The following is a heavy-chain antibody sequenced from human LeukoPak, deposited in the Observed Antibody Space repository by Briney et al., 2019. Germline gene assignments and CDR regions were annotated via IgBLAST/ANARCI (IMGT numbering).Heavy chain of an antibody. J-gene: IGHJ1*01. CDR2: ISGSGGST. Sequence: GGSLRLSCATSGFTFSSYAMSWVRQAPGKGLEWVSAISGSGGSTYYADSVKGRFTISRDNSKNTLYLQMNSLRAEDTAVYYCAKDRAWIQLWLFQHWGQGTLVTVSS. CDR3: AKDRAWIQLWLFQH. V-gene: IGHV3-23*01. D-gene: IGHD5-18*01. CDR1: GFTFSSYA.